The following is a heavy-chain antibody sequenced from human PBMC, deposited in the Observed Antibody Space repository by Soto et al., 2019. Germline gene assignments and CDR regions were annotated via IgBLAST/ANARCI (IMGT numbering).Heavy chain of an antibody. J-gene: IGHJ6*02. CDR2: MYYSGST. V-gene: IGHV4-39*01. CDR3: ARIVVIPAAPDYYNYYGVDV. CDR1: GGSISSSSYY. D-gene: IGHD2-2*01. Sequence: SETLSLTCTVSGGSISSSSYYWAWIRQPPGKGLEWIGNMYYSGSTYYNPSLKSRVTMSVDTSKNQFSLKLSSVTAADTSVYYCARIVVIPAAPDYYNYYGVDVWGQGTTVTVSS.